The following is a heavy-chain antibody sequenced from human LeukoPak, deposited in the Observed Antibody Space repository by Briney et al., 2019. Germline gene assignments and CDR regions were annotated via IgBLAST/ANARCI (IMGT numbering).Heavy chain of an antibody. J-gene: IGHJ1*01. CDR1: GFSFSRYN. V-gene: IGHV3-21*01. D-gene: IGHD6-13*01. Sequence: GGSLRLSCAASGFSFSRYNMNWVRQAPGKGLEWVSFISSSSSLISYADSVKGRFTISRDNAKNSLYLQMNSLRAEDTAVYYCARDWPTIAAAGTIPEYFQHWGQGTLVTVSS. CDR2: ISSSSSLI. CDR3: ARDWPTIAAAGTIPEYFQH.